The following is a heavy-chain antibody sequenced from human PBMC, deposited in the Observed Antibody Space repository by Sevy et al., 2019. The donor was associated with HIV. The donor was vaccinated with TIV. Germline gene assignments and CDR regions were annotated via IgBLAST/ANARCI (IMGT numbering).Heavy chain of an antibody. D-gene: IGHD6-13*01. CDR2: MNPDSGRR. CDR3: ARADLDSSTFFYYYGMDV. CDR1: GYTLSSYD. Sequence: ASVKVSCKASGYTLSSYDINWVRQATGQGLEWMGWMNPDSGRRGYAPKFQGRVTMTTNTSIGTAYMELRSLRSKDSAVYYCARADLDSSTFFYYYGMDVWGQGTTVTVSS. J-gene: IGHJ6*02. V-gene: IGHV1-8*01.